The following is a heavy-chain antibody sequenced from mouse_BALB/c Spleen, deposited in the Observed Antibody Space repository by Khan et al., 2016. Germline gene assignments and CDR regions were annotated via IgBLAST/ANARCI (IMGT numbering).Heavy chain of an antibody. CDR3: AGTYFDV. CDR1: GFNIKDTY. J-gene: IGHJ1*01. CDR2: IDPANGNT. D-gene: IGHD3-3*01. Sequence: VQLQQSGAELVKPGASVKLSCTASGFNIKDTYMHWVKQRPEQGLEWIGRIDPANGNTKYDPKFQGKATITAETSSNTAYLQLSSLTSEDTAVYYCAGTYFDVWGAGTTVTVSS. V-gene: IGHV14-3*02.